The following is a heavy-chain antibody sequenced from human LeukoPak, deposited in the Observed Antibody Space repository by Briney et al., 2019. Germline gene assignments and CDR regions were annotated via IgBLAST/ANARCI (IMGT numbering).Heavy chain of an antibody. CDR3: ARLIAVAGTIDY. D-gene: IGHD6-19*01. CDR1: GGSISSYY. CDR2: IYYSGST. J-gene: IGHJ4*02. Sequence: SETLFLTCTVSGGSISSYYWSWIRQPPGKGLEWIGYIYYSGSTNYNPSLKSRVTISVDTSKNQFSLKLSSVTAADTAVYYCARLIAVAGTIDYWGQGTLVTVSS. V-gene: IGHV4-59*08.